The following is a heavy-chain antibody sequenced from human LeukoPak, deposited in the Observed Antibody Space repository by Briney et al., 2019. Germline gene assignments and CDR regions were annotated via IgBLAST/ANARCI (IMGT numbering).Heavy chain of an antibody. CDR1: GFTFSTYA. V-gene: IGHV3-23*01. CDR3: ARGEQQWLVPFDY. CDR2: ISFSGRST. Sequence: GGSLRLFCASSGFTFSTYAMSWVRQAPGKGLEGVSSISFSGRSTYYVDSVKGRFTISRDNSKNTLYLQMNSLGAEDKAVYYCARGEQQWLVPFDYWGQGTLVTVSS. J-gene: IGHJ4*02. D-gene: IGHD6-19*01.